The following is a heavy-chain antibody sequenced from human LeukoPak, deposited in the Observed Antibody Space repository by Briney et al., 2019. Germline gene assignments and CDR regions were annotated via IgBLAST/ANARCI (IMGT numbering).Heavy chain of an antibody. CDR3: ARQVAAEDYFDY. CDR2: IYYSGST. CDR1: GGSISSSSYY. V-gene: IGHV4-39*01. Sequence: SETLSLTCTVSGGSISSSSYYWGWIRQSPGKGLEWIGSIYYSGSTYYNPSLKSRVTISVDTSKNQFSLKLSSVTAADTAVYYCARQVAAEDYFDYWGQGTLVTVSS. D-gene: IGHD6-13*01. J-gene: IGHJ4*02.